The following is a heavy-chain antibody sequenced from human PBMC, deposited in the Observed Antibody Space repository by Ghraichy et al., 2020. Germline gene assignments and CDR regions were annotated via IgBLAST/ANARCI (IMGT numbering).Heavy chain of an antibody. CDR3: LDIGSSPGS. D-gene: IGHD3-10*01. CDR2: IKRKIDGETT. J-gene: IGHJ5*02. V-gene: IGHV3-15*01. Sequence: GGSLRLSCATSVFTFSNAYMDWVRQTPGKGLEWVGQIKRKIDGETTDYAAPVKGRFTISRDDSKNTVYLQMNSLKTEDTAVYYCLDIGSSPGSWGPGTLVPVSS. CDR1: VFTFSNAY.